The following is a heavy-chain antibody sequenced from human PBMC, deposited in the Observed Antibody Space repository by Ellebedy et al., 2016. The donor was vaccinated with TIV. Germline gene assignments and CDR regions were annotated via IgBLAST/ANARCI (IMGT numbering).Heavy chain of an antibody. V-gene: IGHV3-30-3*01. Sequence: GESLKISXAASGFIFSSYAMHWVRQAPGKGLEWVAVISYDGSNKYYADSVKGRFTISGDNSKNTLYLQMNSLRAEDTAVYYCARDRVHYAHFDYWGQGTLVTVSS. J-gene: IGHJ4*02. CDR3: ARDRVHYAHFDY. CDR2: ISYDGSNK. CDR1: GFIFSSYA. D-gene: IGHD4-17*01.